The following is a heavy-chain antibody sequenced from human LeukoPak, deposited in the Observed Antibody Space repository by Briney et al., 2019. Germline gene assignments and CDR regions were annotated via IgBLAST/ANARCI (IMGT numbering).Heavy chain of an antibody. CDR2: INYSGNT. D-gene: IGHD6-13*01. CDR1: GGPISSYY. V-gene: IGHV4-59*01. Sequence: SETLSLTCSVSGGPISSYYWNWIRQPPGKGLEWIGYINYSGNTNYNPSLKSRVTISVDTSKNQFSLKLRSVTAADTAVYYCARTTEAHSWRTRYYDYYMDVWGKGTTVTVSS. J-gene: IGHJ6*03. CDR3: ARTTEAHSWRTRYYDYYMDV.